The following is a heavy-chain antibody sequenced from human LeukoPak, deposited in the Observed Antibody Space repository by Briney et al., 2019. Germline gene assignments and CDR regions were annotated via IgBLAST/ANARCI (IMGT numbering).Heavy chain of an antibody. CDR3: ARESSRYCSSTSCFSGLDY. CDR1: GGTFSSYA. Sequence: PWASVKVSCKASGGTFSSYAISWVRQAPGQGLEWTGGIIPIFGTTNYAQKFQGRVTTTADESTSTAYMELSSLRSEDTAVYYCARESSRYCSSTSCFSGLDYWGQGTLVTVSS. CDR2: IIPIFGTT. D-gene: IGHD2-2*01. J-gene: IGHJ4*02. V-gene: IGHV1-69*13.